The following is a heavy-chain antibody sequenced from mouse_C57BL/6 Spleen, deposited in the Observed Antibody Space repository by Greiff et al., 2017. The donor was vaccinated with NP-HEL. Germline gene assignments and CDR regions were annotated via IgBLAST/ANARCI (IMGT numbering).Heavy chain of an antibody. CDR2: IDPSDSYT. V-gene: IGHV1-59*01. CDR1: GYTFTSYW. J-gene: IGHJ2*01. CDR3: ARRTTVVAPFDY. D-gene: IGHD1-1*01. Sequence: QVQLQQPGAELVRPGTSVKLSCKASGYTFTSYWMHWVKQRPGQGLEWIGVIDPSDSYTNNNQKFKGKATLTVDTSSSTAYMQLSSLTSEDSAVYYCARRTTVVAPFDYWGQGTTLTVSS.